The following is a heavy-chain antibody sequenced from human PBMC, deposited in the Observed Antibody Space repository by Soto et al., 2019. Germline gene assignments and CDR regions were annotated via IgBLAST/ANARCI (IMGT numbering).Heavy chain of an antibody. CDR3: TSTYYDYVWGLPNGVYYYYYGMDV. CDR1: GFTFGDYA. CDR2: IRSKAYGGTT. V-gene: IGHV3-49*03. J-gene: IGHJ6*02. D-gene: IGHD3-16*01. Sequence: LRLSCTASGFTFGDYAMSWFRQAPGKGLEWVGFIRSKAYGGTTEYAASVKGRFTISRDDSKSIAYLQMNSLKTEDTAVYYCTSTYYDYVWGLPNGVYYYYYGMDVWGQGTTVTVSS.